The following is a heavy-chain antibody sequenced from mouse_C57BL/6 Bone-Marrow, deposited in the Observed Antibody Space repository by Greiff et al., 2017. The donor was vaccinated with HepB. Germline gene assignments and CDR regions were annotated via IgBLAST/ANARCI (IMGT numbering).Heavy chain of an antibody. CDR2: ISSGSSTI. V-gene: IGHV5-17*01. CDR1: GFTFSDYG. Sequence: EVMLVESGGGLVKPGGSLKLSCAASGFTFSDYGMHWVRQAPEKGLEWVAYISSGSSTIYYADTVKGRFTISRDNAKNTLFLQMTSLKSEDTAMYYCARLPYYGSSQYYFDYWGQGTTLTVSS. D-gene: IGHD1-1*01. CDR3: ARLPYYGSSQYYFDY. J-gene: IGHJ2*01.